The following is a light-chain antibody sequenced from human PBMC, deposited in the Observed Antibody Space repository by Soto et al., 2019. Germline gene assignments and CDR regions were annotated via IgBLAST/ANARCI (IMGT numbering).Light chain of an antibody. J-gene: IGKJ5*01. V-gene: IGKV3-11*01. CDR2: DAS. Sequence: EIVLTQSPATLSLSPGERATLSCRASQSISNYLAWYQQKPGQAPRLLIYDASNRATGIPARFSGSGSETDFSLTISRLEPEDFAVYYCQQRYNWPPLTFGQGTRLEIK. CDR1: QSISNY. CDR3: QQRYNWPPLT.